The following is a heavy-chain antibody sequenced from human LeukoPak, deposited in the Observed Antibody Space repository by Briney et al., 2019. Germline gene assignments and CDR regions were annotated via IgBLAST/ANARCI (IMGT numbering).Heavy chain of an antibody. CDR3: ASMDCSSTSCYDAFDP. J-gene: IGHJ5*02. CDR2: ISAYNGNR. D-gene: IGHD2-2*01. Sequence: ASVKVSCKASDYTFTSYGISWVRQAPGQGLEWMGWISAYNGNRNYAQKLQGRVTMTTDTSTSTAYMELRSLRSDDTAVYYCASMDCSSTSCYDAFDPWGQGTLVTVSS. CDR1: DYTFTSYG. V-gene: IGHV1-18*01.